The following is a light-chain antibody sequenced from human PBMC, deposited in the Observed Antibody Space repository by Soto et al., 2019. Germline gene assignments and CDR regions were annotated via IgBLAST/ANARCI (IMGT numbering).Light chain of an antibody. J-gene: IGLJ2*01. CDR1: SSDGGGYNY. V-gene: IGLV2-14*01. CDR2: EVS. Sequence: QSVLTQPASVSGSPGQSITISCTGTSSDGGGYNYVSWYQQHPGKAPKLMIYEVSNRPSGVSNRFSGSKSGNTASLTLSGLQAEDEADYSCSSYTSSSTLLFGGGTKVTVL. CDR3: SSYTSSSTLL.